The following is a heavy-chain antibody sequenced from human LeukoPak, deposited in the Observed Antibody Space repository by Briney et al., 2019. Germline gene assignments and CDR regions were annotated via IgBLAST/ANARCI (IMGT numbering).Heavy chain of an antibody. V-gene: IGHV4-39*07. J-gene: IGHJ3*02. CDR1: GDSISSSSYY. CDR3: ARRKAYISAFDI. Sequence: SETLSLTCTVSGDSISSSSYYWGWIRQPPGKGLEWIGSISYSGSTYYNPSLKSRVTISVDTSKNQFSLKLSSVTAADTAVYYCARRKAYISAFDIWGQGTMVTVSS. CDR2: ISYSGST. D-gene: IGHD2-21*01.